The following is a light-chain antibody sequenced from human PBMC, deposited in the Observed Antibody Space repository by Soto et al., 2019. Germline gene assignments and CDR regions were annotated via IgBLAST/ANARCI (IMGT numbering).Light chain of an antibody. Sequence: EIVLTQSPATLSLSPGERATLSCRASQSISSYLAWYQQKPGQAPRLLIYDASNRATGIPARFSGSGSETDFTLTISSLAPEDFAVYYCQQRSNWAFGQGNRVEIK. CDR3: QQRSNWA. CDR2: DAS. V-gene: IGKV3-11*01. CDR1: QSISSY. J-gene: IGKJ1*01.